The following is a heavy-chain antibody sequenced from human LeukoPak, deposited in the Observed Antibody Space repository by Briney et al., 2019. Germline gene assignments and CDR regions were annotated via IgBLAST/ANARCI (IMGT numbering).Heavy chain of an antibody. Sequence: ASVKVSCKASGYTFTGYYMHWVRQAPGQGLEWMGWINPNSGGTNYAQKFQGRVTMTRDTSISTAYMELSRLRSDDTAVYYCARDYYYDSSGYYYRFGYWGQGTLVTVSP. V-gene: IGHV1-2*02. D-gene: IGHD3-22*01. CDR2: INPNSGGT. CDR3: ARDYYYDSSGYYYRFGY. CDR1: GYTFTGYY. J-gene: IGHJ4*02.